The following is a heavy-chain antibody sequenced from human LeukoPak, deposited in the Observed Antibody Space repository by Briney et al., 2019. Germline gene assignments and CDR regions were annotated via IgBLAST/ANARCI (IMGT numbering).Heavy chain of an antibody. CDR1: GYTFTSYY. CDR2: INPSGGST. D-gene: IGHD4-17*01. V-gene: IGHV1-46*01. Sequence: ASVKVSCKASGYTFTSYYMHWVRQAPGQGLEWMGIINPSGGSTSYAQKFQGRVTMTRDTSTSTVYMELSSLRSEDTAMYYCARILSAYGDSDYWGQGTLVTVSS. J-gene: IGHJ4*02. CDR3: ARILSAYGDSDY.